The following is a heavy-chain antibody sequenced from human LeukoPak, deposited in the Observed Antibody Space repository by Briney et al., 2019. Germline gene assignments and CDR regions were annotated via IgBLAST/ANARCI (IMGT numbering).Heavy chain of an antibody. J-gene: IGHJ4*02. CDR3: ARDRGDHYGSGSYYKHFDY. CDR1: GYTFTSYG. V-gene: IGHV1-18*01. CDR2: ISAYNGNT. D-gene: IGHD3-10*01. Sequence: GASVKVSCKASGYTFTSYGISWVRQAPGQGLEWMGWISAYNGNTKYAQKLQGRVTTTTDTSTSTAYMELRSLRSDDTAVYYCARDRGDHYGSGSYYKHFDYWGQGTLVTVSS.